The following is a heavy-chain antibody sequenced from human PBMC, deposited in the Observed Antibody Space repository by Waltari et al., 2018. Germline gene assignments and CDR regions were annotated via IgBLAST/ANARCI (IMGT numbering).Heavy chain of an antibody. Sequence: QVQLQESGPGLVKPSQTLSLTCTVSGGSISSGSYYWSWIRQPAGKGLEWIGRIYTSGSTNYNPSLKSRVTISVDTSKNQFSLKLSSVTAADTAVYYCARVHLAVAGGGYYYYYMDVWGKGTTVTVSS. CDR3: ARVHLAVAGGGYYYYYMDV. CDR2: IYTSGST. CDR1: GGSISSGSYY. D-gene: IGHD6-19*01. V-gene: IGHV4-61*02. J-gene: IGHJ6*03.